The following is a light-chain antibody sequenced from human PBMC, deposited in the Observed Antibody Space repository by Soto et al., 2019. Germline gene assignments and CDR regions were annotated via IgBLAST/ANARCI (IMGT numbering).Light chain of an antibody. CDR1: SSDVGSYNR. J-gene: IGLJ2*01. CDR3: SSYTSSSPL. CDR2: EVS. Sequence: QSALTQPPSVSGSPGQSVTISCTGTSSDVGSYNRVSWYQQPPGTAPKLMIYEVSNRPSGVPDRFSGSKSGNTASLTISGLQAEDEADCYCSSYTSSSPLFGGGTKVTVL. V-gene: IGLV2-18*02.